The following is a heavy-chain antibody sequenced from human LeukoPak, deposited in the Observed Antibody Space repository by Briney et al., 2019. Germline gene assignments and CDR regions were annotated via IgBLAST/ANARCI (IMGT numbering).Heavy chain of an antibody. J-gene: IGHJ5*02. CDR2: INPNSGGT. CDR1: GYTFTAYY. CDR3: ARDPGAAAGDNWFDP. Sequence: ASVKVSCKASGYTFTAYYMHWVRQAPGQGLEWMGWINPNSGGTNYAQKFQGRVTMTRDTSISTAYMELSRLRSDDTAVYYCARDPGAAAGDNWFDPWGQGTLVTVSS. V-gene: IGHV1-2*02. D-gene: IGHD6-13*01.